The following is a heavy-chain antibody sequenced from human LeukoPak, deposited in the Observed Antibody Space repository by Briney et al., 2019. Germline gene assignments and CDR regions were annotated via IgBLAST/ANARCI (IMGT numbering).Heavy chain of an antibody. Sequence: SETLSLTCTVSGGSISSYYWSWIRQPAGKGLEWIGRIYTSGSTNYNPSLKSRVTMSVDTSKNQFSLKLSSVTAADTAVYYCARDRVGGSYRNWFDPWAREPWSPSPQ. J-gene: IGHJ5*02. CDR1: GGSISSYY. CDR2: IYTSGST. D-gene: IGHD1-26*01. V-gene: IGHV4-4*07. CDR3: ARDRVGGSYRNWFDP.